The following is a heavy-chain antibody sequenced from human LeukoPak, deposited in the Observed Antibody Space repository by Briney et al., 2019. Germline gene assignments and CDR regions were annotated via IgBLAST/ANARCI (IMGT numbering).Heavy chain of an antibody. CDR1: GFTFSSYA. CDR3: AKDRSNILEWPGAADAFDI. CDR2: ISGSGGST. V-gene: IGHV3-23*01. J-gene: IGHJ3*02. D-gene: IGHD3-3*01. Sequence: GGSLRLSCAASGFTFSSYAMSWVRQAPGKGLEWVSAISGSGGSTYYADSVKGRFTISRDNSKNTLYLQMNSLRAEDTAVYYCAKDRSNILEWPGAADAFDIWGQGTMVTVSS.